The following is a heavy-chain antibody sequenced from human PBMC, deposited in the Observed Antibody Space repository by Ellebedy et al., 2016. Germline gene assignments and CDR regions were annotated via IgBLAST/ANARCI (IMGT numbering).Heavy chain of an antibody. D-gene: IGHD4-17*01. V-gene: IGHV3-23*01. CDR2: ISGSGGST. Sequence: GESLKISXAASGFTFSSYAMSWVRQAPGKGLEWVSAISGSGGSTYYADSVKGRFTISRDNSKNTLYLQMNSLRAEDTAVYYCAKDPWGTVWGFDYWGQGTLVTVSS. CDR1: GFTFSSYA. J-gene: IGHJ4*02. CDR3: AKDPWGTVWGFDY.